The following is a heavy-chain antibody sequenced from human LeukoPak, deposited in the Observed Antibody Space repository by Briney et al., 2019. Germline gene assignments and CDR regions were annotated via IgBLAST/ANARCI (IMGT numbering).Heavy chain of an antibody. CDR1: GYTFTCYY. J-gene: IGHJ6*03. CDR3: ARGRHGGYSPYYYYYMDV. V-gene: IGHV1-2*02. Sequence: ASVTVSCKASGYTFTCYYMHWVRQAPGQGLEWMGWINPNSGGTNYAQKFQGRVTMTRDTSISTAYMELSRLRSDDTAVYYCARGRHGGYSPYYYYYMDVWGKGTTVTVSS. CDR2: INPNSGGT. D-gene: IGHD5-12*01.